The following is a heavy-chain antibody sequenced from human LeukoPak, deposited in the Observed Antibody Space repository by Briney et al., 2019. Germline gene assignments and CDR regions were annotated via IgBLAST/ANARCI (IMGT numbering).Heavy chain of an antibody. V-gene: IGHV1-69*05. J-gene: IGHJ4*02. Sequence: SVKVSCKASGGTFSSYAISWVRQAPGQGLEWMGRIIPIFGTANYAQKFQGRVTITTDESTSTAYMELGSLRSEDTAVYYCARGEPTYSSSWYVYWGQGTLVTVSS. CDR1: GGTFSSYA. CDR3: ARGEPTYSSSWYVY. D-gene: IGHD6-13*01. CDR2: IIPIFGTA.